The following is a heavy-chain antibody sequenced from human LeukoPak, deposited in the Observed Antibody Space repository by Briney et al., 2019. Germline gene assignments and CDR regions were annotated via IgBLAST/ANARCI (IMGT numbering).Heavy chain of an antibody. Sequence: SETLSLTCTVSGGSIRSYYWSWIRQPPGKGLGWIAYIYYSGSTNYNPSLKSRVTISADTSKNQFSLKLSSVTAADTAVYYCAREEVVAAMGAFDIWGQGTMVTVSS. CDR2: IYYSGST. D-gene: IGHD2-15*01. J-gene: IGHJ3*02. V-gene: IGHV4-59*01. CDR1: GGSIRSYY. CDR3: AREEVVAAMGAFDI.